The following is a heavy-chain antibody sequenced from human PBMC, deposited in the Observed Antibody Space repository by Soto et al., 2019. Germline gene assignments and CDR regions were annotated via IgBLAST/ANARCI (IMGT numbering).Heavy chain of an antibody. V-gene: IGHV4-59*01. CDR3: TRGGSGYSSAWAAY. D-gene: IGHD6-25*01. CDR2: ISNSGST. Sequence: QVQLQESGPGLVKPSETLSLTCSVSGDSIRSYYWSWFRQPPGKGLEWIGYISNSGSTKYNPSLKRRAAMSMDTSKNQFSLRMTAGTAADTAFYYCTRGGSGYSSAWAAYWGQGILVTVSS. CDR1: GDSIRSYY. J-gene: IGHJ4*02.